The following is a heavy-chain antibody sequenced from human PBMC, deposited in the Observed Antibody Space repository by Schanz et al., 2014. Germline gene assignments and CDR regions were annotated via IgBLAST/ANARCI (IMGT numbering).Heavy chain of an antibody. CDR1: GYTFTNFF. CDR3: ARDGVDAAAGGNY. D-gene: IGHD6-13*01. J-gene: IGHJ4*02. CDR2: INPIGGST. V-gene: IGHV1-46*03. Sequence: QVHLVQSGAEVHKPGASLKISCKASGYTFTNFFLHWVRQAPGQGLEWMGIINPIGGSTTYAQKLRGAVTLTTDTSTDTAYLELTSLRSEDTAVYYCARDGVDAAAGGNYWGQGTRVTVSS.